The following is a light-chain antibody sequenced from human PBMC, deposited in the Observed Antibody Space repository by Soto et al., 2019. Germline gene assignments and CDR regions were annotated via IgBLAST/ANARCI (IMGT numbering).Light chain of an antibody. Sequence: DIQMTQFPSTLSASVGDRVTITCRASQSIDTWLAWHQQKPGQAPKLLISKASSLESGVPSRFSGSGSGTEFTLTISSLQPDDPATYYCQQYNSYRAFGQGTKVEI. J-gene: IGKJ1*01. CDR3: QQYNSYRA. CDR2: KAS. V-gene: IGKV1-5*03. CDR1: QSIDTW.